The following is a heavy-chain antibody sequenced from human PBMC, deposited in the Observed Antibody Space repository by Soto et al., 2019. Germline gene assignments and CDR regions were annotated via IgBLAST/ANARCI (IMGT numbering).Heavy chain of an antibody. D-gene: IGHD4-17*01. J-gene: IGHJ4*02. V-gene: IGHV4-61*01. CDR1: GGSISSSSYY. CDR3: ARDRRGDYGDYEFDY. Sequence: SETLSLTCTVSGGSISSSSYYWGWIRQPPGKGLEWIGYISYSGSTNYNPSLNSRVTISLDTSENQFSLKLTSVTAADTAVYYCARDRRGDYGDYEFDYWGQGTLVTVSS. CDR2: ISYSGST.